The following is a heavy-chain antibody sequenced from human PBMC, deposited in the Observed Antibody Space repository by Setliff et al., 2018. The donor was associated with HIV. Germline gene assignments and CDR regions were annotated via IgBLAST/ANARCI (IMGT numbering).Heavy chain of an antibody. CDR3: ATSTSRFFWNGFYQGGFGSRNSHSFEN. J-gene: IGHJ4*02. Sequence: ASVKVSCKTSGYTFTASYLHWVRQAPGQGLQWMGWMHPNSGATKYAQKFRDRVTLTGDTSISTGSMELSSLKSDDTAMYYCATSTSRFFWNGFYQGGFGSRNSHSFENWGQGTLVTVSS. CDR1: GYTFTASY. V-gene: IGHV1-2*02. D-gene: IGHD3-3*01. CDR2: MHPNSGAT.